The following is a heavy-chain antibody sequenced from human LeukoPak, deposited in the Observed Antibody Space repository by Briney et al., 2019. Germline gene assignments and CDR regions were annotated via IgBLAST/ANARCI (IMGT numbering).Heavy chain of an antibody. CDR3: ASFRSGYFDY. V-gene: IGHV3-48*03. D-gene: IGHD3-3*01. J-gene: IGHJ4*02. CDR1: GFTFSSYE. CDR2: ISSSGSTK. Sequence: GGSLRLSCAASGFTFSSYEMNWVRQAPGKGLEWVSYISSSGSTKYYADSVKGRFTISRDNAKNSLYLQMNSLRAEDTAVYYCASFRSGYFDYWGQGTLVTVSS.